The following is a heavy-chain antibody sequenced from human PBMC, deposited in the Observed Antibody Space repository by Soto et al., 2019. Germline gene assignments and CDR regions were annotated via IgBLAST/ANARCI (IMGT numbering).Heavy chain of an antibody. J-gene: IGHJ2*01. CDR3: TRPNDSGDYDWFFDL. CDR2: VRTKVNNYAT. CDR1: GFTFSDSA. D-gene: IGHD4-17*01. Sequence: GGSLRLSCAASGFTFSDSALHWVRQAPGKGLEWVGRVRTKVNNYATLYSASVRGRFTISRDDSRNTAYLQMDSLKTEDTAIYYCTRPNDSGDYDWFFDLWGSGTLVTVS. V-gene: IGHV3-73*01.